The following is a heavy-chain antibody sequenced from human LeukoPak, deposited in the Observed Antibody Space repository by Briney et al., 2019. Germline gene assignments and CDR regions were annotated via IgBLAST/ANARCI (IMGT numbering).Heavy chain of an antibody. J-gene: IGHJ4*02. CDR1: GGSFSGYY. Sequence: SETLSLTCAVYGGSFSGYYWSWIRQPPGKGLEWIGEINHSGSTNYNPSLRSRVSISADTSTSQIFLKLTSVTAADTAVYYCARLGNCGSTNCHLWGQGTLVTVSS. V-gene: IGHV4-34*01. D-gene: IGHD2-2*01. CDR2: INHSGST. CDR3: ARLGNCGSTNCHL.